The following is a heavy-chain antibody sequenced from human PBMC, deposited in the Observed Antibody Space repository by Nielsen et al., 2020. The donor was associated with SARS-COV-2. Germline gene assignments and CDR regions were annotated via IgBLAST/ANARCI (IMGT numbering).Heavy chain of an antibody. D-gene: IGHD3-10*01. Sequence: GGSLRPSCAASGFTFSSYGMHWVRQAPGKGLEWVAVIWYDGSNKYYADSVKGRFTISRDNSKNTLYLQMNSLRAEDTAVYYCARDYSRMVRGVIDYWGQGTLVTVSS. J-gene: IGHJ4*02. CDR1: GFTFSSYG. CDR3: ARDYSRMVRGVIDY. CDR2: IWYDGSNK. V-gene: IGHV3-33*01.